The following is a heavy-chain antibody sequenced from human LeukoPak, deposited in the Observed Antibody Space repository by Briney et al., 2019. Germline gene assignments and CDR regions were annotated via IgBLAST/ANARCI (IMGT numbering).Heavy chain of an antibody. V-gene: IGHV3-30*18. CDR2: ISFDGGNK. J-gene: IGHJ5*02. CDR3: AKDRSTYNVLTGYLES. Sequence: PGGSLRLSCAASGFTFSNYGMHWVRQAPGKGLEWVALISFDGGNKDYMDSVKGRFTVSRDNSRNTLYLQMNNLRAEDTAVYYCAKDRSTYNVLTGYLESWGQGTLVTVSS. CDR1: GFTFSNYG. D-gene: IGHD3-9*01.